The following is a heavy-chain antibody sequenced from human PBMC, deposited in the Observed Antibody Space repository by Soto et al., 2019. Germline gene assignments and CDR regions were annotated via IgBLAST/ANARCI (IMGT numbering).Heavy chain of an antibody. D-gene: IGHD1-20*01. CDR2: IYYSGIT. Sequence: QVQLQESGPGLVKPSETLSLTCTVSGGSISSYYWSWIRQPPGKGLEWIGYIYYSGITNYNPSHKSRVTISVDTSKNQFSLKLSSVTAADTAVYYCARYKSNYYYGMDVWGQGTTVTVSS. V-gene: IGHV4-59*01. CDR3: ARYKSNYYYGMDV. J-gene: IGHJ6*02. CDR1: GGSISSYY.